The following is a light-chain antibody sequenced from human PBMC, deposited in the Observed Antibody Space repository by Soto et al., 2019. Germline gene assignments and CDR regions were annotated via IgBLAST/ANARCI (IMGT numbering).Light chain of an antibody. J-gene: IGLJ2*01. V-gene: IGLV1-44*01. CDR1: RSNIGTNP. Sequence: QSVLTQPPSASGIPGQSVSISCSGSRSNIGTNPVNWYQQLPGTAPKLLFYTNTQRPSGVPDRFSASKSGTSASLAISGLQSEDEADYYCAAWDDSLNRVIFGGGTKLTV. CDR3: AAWDDSLNRVI. CDR2: TNT.